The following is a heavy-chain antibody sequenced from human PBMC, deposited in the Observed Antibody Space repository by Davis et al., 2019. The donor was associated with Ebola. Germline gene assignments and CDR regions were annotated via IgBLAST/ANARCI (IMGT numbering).Heavy chain of an antibody. V-gene: IGHV4-59*01. CDR3: ARGPRSYYGSGSLGY. Sequence: SETLSLTCTVSGGSISSYYWSWIRQPPGKGLDWIGYIYYSGSTNYNPSLKSRVTISVDTSKTQFSLKLSSVTAADTAVYYCARGPRSYYGSGSLGYWGQGTLVTVSS. J-gene: IGHJ4*02. CDR2: IYYSGST. D-gene: IGHD3-10*01. CDR1: GGSISSYY.